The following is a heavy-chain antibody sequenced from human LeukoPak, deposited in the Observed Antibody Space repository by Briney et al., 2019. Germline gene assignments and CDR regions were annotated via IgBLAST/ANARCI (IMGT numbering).Heavy chain of an antibody. Sequence: GGSLRLSCTASGFTFGDYAMSWVRQAPGKGLEWVGFIRSKAYGGTTEYAASVKGRFTISRDDSKSIAYLQMNSLKTEDTAVYYCTRSSGYHEKKNDYWGQGTLVTVSS. J-gene: IGHJ4*02. D-gene: IGHD3-22*01. CDR3: TRSSGYHEKKNDY. CDR2: IRSKAYGGTT. V-gene: IGHV3-49*04. CDR1: GFTFGDYA.